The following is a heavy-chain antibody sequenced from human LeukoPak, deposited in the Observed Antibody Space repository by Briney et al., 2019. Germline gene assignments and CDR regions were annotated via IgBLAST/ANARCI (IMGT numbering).Heavy chain of an antibody. Sequence: GGSLRLSCAASGFIFSGCWMSWVRQAPGKGLEWVANIKQDGSDQYYLDSVKGRFTISRDNAKNSLYLQMNSLRAEDTAVYFCARNKRLIDYWGQGTLVTVSS. J-gene: IGHJ4*02. V-gene: IGHV3-7*01. CDR1: GFIFSGCW. CDR2: IKQDGSDQ. CDR3: ARNKRLIDY. D-gene: IGHD2-8*01.